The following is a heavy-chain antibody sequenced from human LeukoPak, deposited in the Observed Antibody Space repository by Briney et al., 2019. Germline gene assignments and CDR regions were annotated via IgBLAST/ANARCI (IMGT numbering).Heavy chain of an antibody. CDR1: GFTFSSYW. Sequence: PGGSLRLSCAASGFTFSSYWMSWVRQAPGKGLEWVANIKQDGSEKYYVDSVKGRFTISRDNAKNSLYLQMNSLRAEDTAVYYCASFLADYYYYGMDVWGQGTTVTVPS. D-gene: IGHD2/OR15-2a*01. CDR2: IKQDGSEK. CDR3: ASFLADYYYYGMDV. J-gene: IGHJ6*02. V-gene: IGHV3-7*01.